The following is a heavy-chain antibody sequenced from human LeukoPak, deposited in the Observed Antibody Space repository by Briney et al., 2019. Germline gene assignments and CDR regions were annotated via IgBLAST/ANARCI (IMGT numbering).Heavy chain of an antibody. CDR1: GDSITGYF. V-gene: IGHV4-59*01. J-gene: IGHJ4*02. D-gene: IGHD2-15*01. Sequence: PSETLSLTCTVFGDSITGYFLSWVRQPPGKGLEWVGHIYKIVTPNYNPSLKSRLTLSAHTSNNQFSLQLRSVTAADTAVYYCVIGVGWQPDYWGQGALVTVSP. CDR2: IYKIVTP. CDR3: VIGVGWQPDY.